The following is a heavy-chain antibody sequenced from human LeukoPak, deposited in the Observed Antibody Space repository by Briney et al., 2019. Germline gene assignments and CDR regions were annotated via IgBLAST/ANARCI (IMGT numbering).Heavy chain of an antibody. V-gene: IGHV3-7*01. CDR2: IKQDGSEK. Sequence: GGSLRLSCAASGFTFSNAWMSWVRQAPGKGLEWVANIKQDGSEKYYVDSVKGRFTISRDNAKNSLYLQMNSLRAEDTAVYYCARVTGSMGYYDSSGYPLDYWGQGTLVTVSS. CDR3: ARVTGSMGYYDSSGYPLDY. J-gene: IGHJ4*02. CDR1: GFTFSNAW. D-gene: IGHD3-22*01.